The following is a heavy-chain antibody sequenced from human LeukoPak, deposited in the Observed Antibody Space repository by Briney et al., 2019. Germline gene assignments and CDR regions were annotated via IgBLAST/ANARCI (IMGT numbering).Heavy chain of an antibody. Sequence: GRSLRLSCAASGFTFSSYSMHWVRQAPGKGLEWLAVILYDGSMQYYAESMKGRLTISRDNAKNSLYLQMNSLRAEDTAVYYCAELGITMIGGVWGKGTTVTISS. D-gene: IGHD3-10*02. CDR3: AELGITMIGGV. J-gene: IGHJ6*04. CDR1: GFTFSSYS. CDR2: ILYDGSMQ. V-gene: IGHV3-30*18.